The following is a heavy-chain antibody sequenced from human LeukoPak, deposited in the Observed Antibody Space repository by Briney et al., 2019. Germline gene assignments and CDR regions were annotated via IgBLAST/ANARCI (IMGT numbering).Heavy chain of an antibody. CDR3: ARVGSLRYFDRSYYFDY. D-gene: IGHD3-9*01. V-gene: IGHV3-48*03. CDR2: ISSSGSTI. J-gene: IGHJ4*02. Sequence: GGSLRLSCAASGFTFSSYEMNWVHQAPGKGLEWVSYISSSGSTIYYADSVKGRFTISRDNAKNSLYLQMNSLRAEDTAVYYCARVGSLRYFDRSYYFDYWGQGTLVTVSS. CDR1: GFTFSSYE.